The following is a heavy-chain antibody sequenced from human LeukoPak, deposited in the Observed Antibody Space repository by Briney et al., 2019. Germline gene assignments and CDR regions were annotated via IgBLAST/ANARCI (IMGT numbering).Heavy chain of an antibody. J-gene: IGHJ5*02. CDR2: IYYSGST. Sequence: SETLSLTCTVSGGSISSYYWSWIRQPPGKGLEWIGDIYYSGSTNYNPSLKSRVTISVDTSKNQFSLKLSSVTAADTAVYYCARGPITMIAGSWFDPWGQGTLVTVSS. V-gene: IGHV4-59*01. CDR3: ARGPITMIAGSWFDP. CDR1: GGSISSYY. D-gene: IGHD3-22*01.